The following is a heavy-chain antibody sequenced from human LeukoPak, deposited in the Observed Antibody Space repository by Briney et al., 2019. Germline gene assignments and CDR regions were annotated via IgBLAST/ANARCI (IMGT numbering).Heavy chain of an antibody. CDR3: VRDDGATKPC. Sequence: GGSLRLSCAASGFTLSSYWMSWVRQAPGKGLEWVANIKRDGSEKYYVDSVKGRFSISRDNAKNSLYLQMNSQRVEDTAVYYCVRDDGATKPCWGQGTLVTVSS. J-gene: IGHJ4*02. CDR2: IKRDGSEK. V-gene: IGHV3-7*01. CDR1: GFTLSSYW. D-gene: IGHD1-26*01.